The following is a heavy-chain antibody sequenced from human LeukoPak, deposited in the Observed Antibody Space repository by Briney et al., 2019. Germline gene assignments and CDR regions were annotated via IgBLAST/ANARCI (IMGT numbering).Heavy chain of an antibody. J-gene: IGHJ4*02. V-gene: IGHV1-18*01. CDR1: GYTFTSFG. CDR2: ISAYNGNT. Sequence: ASVKVSCKASGYTFTSFGISWGRQAPGQGLEWMGWISAYNGNTNYAQKLQGRVTMTTDTSTNTAYMELRSLRSDDTAVYYCARGPYCSGDTCYSQFFDYWGQGTLVTVSS. CDR3: ARGPYCSGDTCYSQFFDY. D-gene: IGHD2-15*01.